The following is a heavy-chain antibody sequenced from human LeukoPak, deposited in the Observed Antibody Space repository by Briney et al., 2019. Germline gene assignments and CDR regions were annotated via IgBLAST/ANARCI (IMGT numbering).Heavy chain of an antibody. Sequence: GASVKVSCKASGYTFTGYYMHWVRQAPGQGLEWMGRINPNSGGTNYAQKFQGRVTMTRDTSISTAYMELSRLRSDDTAGYYCARGPGEYDSSGYYDYWGQGTLVTVSS. CDR1: GYTFTGYY. CDR2: INPNSGGT. J-gene: IGHJ4*02. CDR3: ARGPGEYDSSGYYDY. D-gene: IGHD3-22*01. V-gene: IGHV1-2*06.